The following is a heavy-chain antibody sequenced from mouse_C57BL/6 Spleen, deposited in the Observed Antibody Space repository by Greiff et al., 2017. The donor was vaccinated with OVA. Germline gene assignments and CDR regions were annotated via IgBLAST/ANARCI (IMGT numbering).Heavy chain of an antibody. D-gene: IGHD1-1*01. J-gene: IGHJ3*01. V-gene: IGHV14-3*01. CDR2: IDPANGNT. CDR1: GFNIKNTY. CDR3: ASWPYYSGSSGWFAY. Sequence: EVQLQQSVAELVRPGASVKLSCTASGFNIKNTYMHWVKQRPEQGLEWIGRIDPANGNTKYAPKFQGKATITADTSSNTAYLQLSSLTSEDTAIYYCASWPYYSGSSGWFAYWGQGTLVTVSA.